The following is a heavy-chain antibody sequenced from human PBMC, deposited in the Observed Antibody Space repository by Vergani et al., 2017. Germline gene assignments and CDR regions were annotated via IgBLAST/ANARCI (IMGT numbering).Heavy chain of an antibody. CDR3: AREFHPHFDWVGWFDP. CDR1: GFTFSSYR. D-gene: IGHD3-9*01. CDR2: IKQDGSEK. Sequence: EVQLVESGGGFVQPGGSLRLSCAASGFTFSSYRMSWVRQASGKGLEWVANIKQDGSEKYYVDSVKGRFTISRDNAKNSLYLQMNSLRAEDTAVYYCAREFHPHFDWVGWFDPWGQGTLVTVSS. J-gene: IGHJ5*02. V-gene: IGHV3-7*01.